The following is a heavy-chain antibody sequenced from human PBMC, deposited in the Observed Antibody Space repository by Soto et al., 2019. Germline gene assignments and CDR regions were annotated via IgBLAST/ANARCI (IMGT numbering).Heavy chain of an antibody. D-gene: IGHD3-10*01. CDR3: ARGRVRYYGSGSYSNYGMDV. Sequence: SETLSLTCAVYGGSFSGYYWGWIRQPPGKGLEWIGEINHSGSTNYNPSLKSRVTISVDTSKNQFSLKLSSVTAADTAVYYCARGRVRYYGSGSYSNYGMDVWGQGTTVTVSS. V-gene: IGHV4-34*01. J-gene: IGHJ6*02. CDR1: GGSFSGYY. CDR2: INHSGST.